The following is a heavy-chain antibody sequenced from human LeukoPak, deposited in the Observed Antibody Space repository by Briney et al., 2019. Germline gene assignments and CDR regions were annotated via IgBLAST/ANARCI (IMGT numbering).Heavy chain of an antibody. CDR1: GGSISSSSSIC. CDR3: GRHVYGDFFAAFDS. J-gene: IGHJ3*02. Sequence: PSETLSLTCAVSGGSISSSSSICWTWVRQPPGKGLEWIGEIYHSGATSYNPSLKSRVTVSMDKSKNQFSLNLTSVTAADTAVYYCGRHVYGDFFAAFDSWGQGTMVLVSS. D-gene: IGHD4-17*01. V-gene: IGHV4-4*02. CDR2: IYHSGAT.